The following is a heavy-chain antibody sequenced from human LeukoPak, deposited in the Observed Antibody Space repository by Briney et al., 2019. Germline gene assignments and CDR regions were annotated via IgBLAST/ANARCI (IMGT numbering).Heavy chain of an antibody. J-gene: IGHJ4*02. D-gene: IGHD2-8*01. CDR2: MNPNSGNT. Sequence: GASVKVSCKASGYTFTSYDINWVRQATGQGLEWMGWMNPNSGNTGYAQKFQGRVTMTRNTPISTAYMELSSLRSEDTAVYYCARQSIVLMVYALDYWGQGTLVTVSS. CDR3: ARQSIVLMVYALDY. V-gene: IGHV1-8*01. CDR1: GYTFTSYD.